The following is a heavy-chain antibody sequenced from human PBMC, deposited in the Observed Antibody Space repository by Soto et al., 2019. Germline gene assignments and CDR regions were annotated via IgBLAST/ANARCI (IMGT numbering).Heavy chain of an antibody. J-gene: IGHJ3*02. CDR1: GGPISTYY. Sequence: PSETLSLTCTVSGGPISTYYWSWIRQPPGKGLEWIGYIYHTGSTNYNPSLKSRVNISVDTSKKQFSLRLRSGTAADTAVYYCARTQLGSFDIWGQGTMVTVSS. CDR2: IYHTGST. V-gene: IGHV4-59*01. D-gene: IGHD3-16*01. CDR3: ARTQLGSFDI.